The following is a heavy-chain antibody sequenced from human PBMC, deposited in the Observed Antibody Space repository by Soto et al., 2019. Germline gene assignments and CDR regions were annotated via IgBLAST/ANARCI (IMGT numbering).Heavy chain of an antibody. V-gene: IGHV3-23*01. CDR2: IGTDGNT. CDR1: GFPFNSYA. CDR3: VRKYPGTRPFDY. Sequence: PGGSLRLSCAASGFPFNSYALNWVRQAPGKGLAGVSAIGTDGNTYYANSVKGRFTISRDNSRTTLYLQMNSLRVEDTALYYCVRKYPGTRPFDYWGQGTLVTVSS. J-gene: IGHJ4*01. D-gene: IGHD2-2*01.